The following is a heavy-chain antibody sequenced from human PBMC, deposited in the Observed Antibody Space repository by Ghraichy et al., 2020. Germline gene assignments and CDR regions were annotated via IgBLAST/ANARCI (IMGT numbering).Heavy chain of an antibody. V-gene: IGHV4-34*01. D-gene: IGHD4-11*01. Sequence: SETLSLTCAVYGGSFSGYYWSWIRQPPGKGLEWIGEINHSGSTNYNPSLKSRVTISVDTSKNQFSLKLSSVTAADTAVYYCARGGLPTYDYILSERVESDWFDPWGQGTLVTVSS. CDR1: GGSFSGYY. CDR3: ARGGLPTYDYILSERVESDWFDP. J-gene: IGHJ5*02. CDR2: INHSGST.